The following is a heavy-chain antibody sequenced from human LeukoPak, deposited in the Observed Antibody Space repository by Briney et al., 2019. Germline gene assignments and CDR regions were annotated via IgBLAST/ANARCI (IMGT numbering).Heavy chain of an antibody. CDR2: IWYDGSNK. CDR3: ARTLSVAGHADAFHI. J-gene: IGHJ3*02. D-gene: IGHD6-19*01. CDR1: GFTFSSYG. Sequence: GGSLRLSCAASGFTFSSYGMHWVRQAPGKGLEWVAVIWYDGSNKYYADSVKGRFTISRDNSKNTLYLQMNSLRAEDTAVYYCARTLSVAGHADAFHIWGQGTMVTVSS. V-gene: IGHV3-33*01.